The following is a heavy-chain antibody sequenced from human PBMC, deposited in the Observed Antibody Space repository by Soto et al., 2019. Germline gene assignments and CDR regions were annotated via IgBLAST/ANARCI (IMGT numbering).Heavy chain of an antibody. Sequence: PGGSLRLACAACGFTFSSYGMHWVRQAPGKGLEWVAVISYDGSNKYYADSVKGRFTISRDNSKNTLYLQMDSLRAEDTAVYYCAKVEDSGSYYGTPGVFDIWGQGTMVTVSS. J-gene: IGHJ3*02. CDR2: ISYDGSNK. CDR1: GFTFSSYG. D-gene: IGHD1-26*01. V-gene: IGHV3-30*18. CDR3: AKVEDSGSYYGTPGVFDI.